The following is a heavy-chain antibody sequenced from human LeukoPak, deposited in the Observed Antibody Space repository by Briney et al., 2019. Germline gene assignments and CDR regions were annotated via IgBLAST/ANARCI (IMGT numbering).Heavy chain of an antibody. Sequence: ASVKVSCKASGYTFTSYGISWVRQAPGQGLEWMRWISAYNGNTNYAQKLQGRVTMTTDTSTSTAYMELRSPRSDDTAVYYCARVGRVSCSSTSCFTGGGNYWGQGTLVTVSS. CDR3: ARVGRVSCSSTSCFTGGGNY. J-gene: IGHJ4*02. D-gene: IGHD2-2*02. CDR1: GYTFTSYG. CDR2: ISAYNGNT. V-gene: IGHV1-18*01.